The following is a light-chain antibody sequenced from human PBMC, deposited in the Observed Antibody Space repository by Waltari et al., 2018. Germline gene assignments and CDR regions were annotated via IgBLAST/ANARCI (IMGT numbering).Light chain of an antibody. CDR2: DVP. CDR1: SSDVGYYNY. CDR3: CSYAGNYLRV. Sequence: QSALTQPRSVSGSPGQSVTIACTGTSSDVGYYNYVSWYQQHPGKAPKLMFYDVPERPSGVPDRFSGSKSGNTASLTISGLQAEDEADYYCCSYAGNYLRVFGGGTKLTVL. J-gene: IGLJ2*01. V-gene: IGLV2-11*01.